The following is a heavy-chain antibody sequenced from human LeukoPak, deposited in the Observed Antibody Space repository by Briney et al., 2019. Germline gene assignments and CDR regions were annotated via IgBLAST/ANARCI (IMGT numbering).Heavy chain of an antibody. CDR1: GGSINSNNYY. CDR2: ISFTGST. J-gene: IGHJ5*02. V-gene: IGHV4-39*01. D-gene: IGHD3-10*01. CDR3: ARHTYGSGTYYDA. Sequence: SETLSLTCTVSGGSINSNNYYWGWVRQPPGKGLEWIGSISFTGSTYYNPSLKSRGTLSVDTSKNHFSLKLSSVTAADTAVYYCARHTYGSGTYYDAWGQGTLVTFSS.